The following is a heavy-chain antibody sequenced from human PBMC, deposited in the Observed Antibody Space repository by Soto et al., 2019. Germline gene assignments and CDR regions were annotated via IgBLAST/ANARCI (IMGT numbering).Heavy chain of an antibody. CDR2: ISGSGGST. J-gene: IGHJ4*02. V-gene: IGHV3-23*01. CDR3: AKGPTYYYGSGSYSGLCY. D-gene: IGHD3-10*01. Sequence: EVQLLESGGGLVQPGGSLRLSCAASGFTFSSYAMSWVRQAPGKGLEWVSAISGSGGSTYYADSVKGRFTISRDNSKNTLYLQMNSLRAEDTAVYYCAKGPTYYYGSGSYSGLCYWGQGTLVTVSS. CDR1: GFTFSSYA.